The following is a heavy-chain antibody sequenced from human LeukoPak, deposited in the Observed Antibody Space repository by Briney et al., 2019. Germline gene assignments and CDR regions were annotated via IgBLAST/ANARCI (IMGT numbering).Heavy chain of an antibody. V-gene: IGHV1-46*01. Sequence: GASVQVSCKSSGYTFTSYYMHWVRQAPGQGLAWMEMIYPSGVTTTYAQKFQGRVTMTRDMCTSTVYMELSSLSSEDTAVYYCASTNYDFWSGYSTPVDYWGQGTLVTVSS. CDR2: IYPSGVTT. D-gene: IGHD3-3*01. CDR1: GYTFTSYY. CDR3: ASTNYDFWSGYSTPVDY. J-gene: IGHJ4*02.